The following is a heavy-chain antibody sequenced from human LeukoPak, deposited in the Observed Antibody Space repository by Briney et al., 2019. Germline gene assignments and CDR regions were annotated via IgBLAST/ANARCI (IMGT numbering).Heavy chain of an antibody. CDR1: GFTFSSYG. J-gene: IGHJ6*02. V-gene: IGHV3-30*18. CDR3: AKDVLVWSGRYYYGMDV. CDR2: ISYDGSNQ. Sequence: GGSLRLSCAVSGFTFSSYGMHWVRQAPDKGLEWVAVISYDGSNQYYADSVKGRFAISRDNSKNTLYLQMNSLRAEDTAVYYCAKDVLVWSGRYYYGMDVWGQGTTVTVSS. D-gene: IGHD3-3*01.